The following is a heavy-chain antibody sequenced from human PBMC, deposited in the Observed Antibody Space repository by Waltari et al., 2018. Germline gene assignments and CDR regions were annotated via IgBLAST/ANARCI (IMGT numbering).Heavy chain of an antibody. J-gene: IGHJ4*02. D-gene: IGHD3-22*01. CDR3: AKDYDSSGYYPPQSGYFDY. V-gene: IGHV3-33*06. CDR2: IWSDGNDK. Sequence: QVQLVESGGGVVQPGRSLRLSCAACGFSFSPYGLHWVRRGPGKGLEWVAHIWSDGNDKYYADSVTGRFNISRDNSKNTLYLQMNSLRAEDTAVYYCAKDYDSSGYYPPQSGYFDYWGQGTLVIVSS. CDR1: GFSFSPYG.